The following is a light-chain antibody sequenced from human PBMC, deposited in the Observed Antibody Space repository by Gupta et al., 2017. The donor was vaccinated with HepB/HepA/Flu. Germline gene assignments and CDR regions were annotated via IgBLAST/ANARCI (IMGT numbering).Light chain of an antibody. V-gene: IGKV1-39*01. J-gene: IGKJ2*01. CDR2: AAS. CDR1: QSISSY. CDR3: QQSYSTPPYT. Sequence: DIQMTQSPSSLSASVGDRVTITCRASQSISSYLNWYQQKPGNAPKLLIYAASSLQSGVPSRFSGSGSETDFTLTISSLQPEDFATYYCQQSYSTPPYTFGQGTKLEIK.